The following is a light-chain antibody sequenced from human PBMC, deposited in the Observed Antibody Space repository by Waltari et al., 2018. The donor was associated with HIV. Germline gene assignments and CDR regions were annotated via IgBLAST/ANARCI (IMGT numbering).Light chain of an antibody. V-gene: IGKV1-13*02. Sequence: AIQLTQSPPSLSASVNDRVTITCRASQDINSALAWYLQKPGKAPKLLIYDVSTLESGVPSRFSGSGFGTDYTLTISSLQSEDFATYFCQQFHSYPVTFGQGTRLKIK. CDR1: QDINSA. J-gene: IGKJ5*01. CDR3: QQFHSYPVT. CDR2: DVS.